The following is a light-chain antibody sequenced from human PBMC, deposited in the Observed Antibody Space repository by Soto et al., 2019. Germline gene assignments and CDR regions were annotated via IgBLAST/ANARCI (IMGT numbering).Light chain of an antibody. J-gene: IGLJ2*01. V-gene: IGLV2-14*01. CDR1: SSDVGGYNY. CDR3: SSYTGSNPVV. CDR2: DVS. Sequence: QSALTQPASVSGSPGQSITISCTGTSSDVGGYNYVSWYQQHPGKAPKLMIYDVSNRPSGVSNRFSGSKSGNTASLTISGRQAEDEADYYCSSYTGSNPVVFGAGTKLTVL.